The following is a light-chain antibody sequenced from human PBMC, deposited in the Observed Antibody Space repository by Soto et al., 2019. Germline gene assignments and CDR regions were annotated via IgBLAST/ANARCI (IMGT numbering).Light chain of an antibody. J-gene: IGKJ2*01. CDR1: QSLVHNNGNTY. V-gene: IGKV2-24*01. CDR3: MQATQFPYT. Sequence: IVMTQTPLASPVTLGQPASISCRSSQSLVHNNGNTYLSWLHQRPGQPPRLLIYEISNRFSGVPDRFSGSAAGADFTLRISRVAAEDVGVYYCMQATQFPYTFGQGTKLEIK. CDR2: EIS.